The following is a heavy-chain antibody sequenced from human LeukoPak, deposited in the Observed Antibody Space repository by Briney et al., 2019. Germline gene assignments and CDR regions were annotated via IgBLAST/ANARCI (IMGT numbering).Heavy chain of an antibody. J-gene: IGHJ4*02. Sequence: GGSLRLSCAASGLTVSSNYMTWVRQAPGKGLEWVSVVSGGGSSTYYADSVKGRFIISRDNSENTLYLQMNSLRAEDTAIYYCAKRGSGWYLDYWGQGTLVTVSS. D-gene: IGHD6-19*01. CDR3: AKRGSGWYLDY. CDR1: GLTVSSNY. V-gene: IGHV3-23*01. CDR2: VSGGGSST.